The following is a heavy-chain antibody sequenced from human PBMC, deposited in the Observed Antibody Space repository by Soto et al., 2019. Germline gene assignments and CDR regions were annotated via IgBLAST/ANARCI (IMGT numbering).Heavy chain of an antibody. CDR1: GFTFSSYG. J-gene: IGHJ4*02. CDR2: IWYDGSNK. CDR3: ARFPRGGVTFDY. Sequence: GGSLRLSCAASGFTFSSYGMHWVRQAPGKGLEWVAVIWYDGSNKYYADSVKGRFTISRDNSKNTLYLQMNSLRAEDTAVYYWARFPRGGVTFDYWGQGTLVTVSS. D-gene: IGHD3-10*01. V-gene: IGHV3-33*01.